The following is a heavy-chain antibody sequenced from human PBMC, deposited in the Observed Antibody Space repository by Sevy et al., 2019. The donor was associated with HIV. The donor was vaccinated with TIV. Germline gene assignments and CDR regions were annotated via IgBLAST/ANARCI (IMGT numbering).Heavy chain of an antibody. CDR3: AKDLYGGSFDY. CDR2: ISSSGGST. V-gene: IGHV3-23*01. Sequence: GGSLRLSCAASGFTFSTYAMSWVRQAPGKGLEWVSAISSSGGSTYYADSVKGRFTFSRGNSKSTLYLHMNSLRAEDTAIYYCAKDLYGGSFDYWGQGTLVTVSS. J-gene: IGHJ4*02. D-gene: IGHD2-15*01. CDR1: GFTFSTYA.